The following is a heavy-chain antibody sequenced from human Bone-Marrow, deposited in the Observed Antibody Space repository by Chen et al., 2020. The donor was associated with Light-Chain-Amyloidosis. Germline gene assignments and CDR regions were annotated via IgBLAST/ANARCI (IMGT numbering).Heavy chain of an antibody. CDR3: ATTKGRWLPSY. V-gene: IGHV3-23*01. D-gene: IGHD5-12*01. CDR2: SRGSGGST. CDR1: GFTFSSYA. J-gene: IGHJ4*02. Sequence: EVQLLESGGGLVQPGGSLRLSCAASGFTFSSYAMSWVRQAPGKGLEWVSASRGSGGSTYYADSVKGRFTISRDNSKNTLYLQMNSLRAEDTAVYYCATTKGRWLPSYWGQGTLVTVSS.